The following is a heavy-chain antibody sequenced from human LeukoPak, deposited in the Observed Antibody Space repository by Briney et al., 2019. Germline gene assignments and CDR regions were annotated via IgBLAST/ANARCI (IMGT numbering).Heavy chain of an antibody. CDR1: GGSFSGHY. CDR3: ARGPRYYFDY. Sequence: SETLSLTCAVYGGSFSGHYWSWIRQPPGKGLEWIGEINHSGSTNYNPSLKSRVTISVDTSKNQFSLMLSSVTAADTAVYYCARGPRYYFDYRGQGTLVTVSS. J-gene: IGHJ4*02. CDR2: INHSGST. V-gene: IGHV4-34*01.